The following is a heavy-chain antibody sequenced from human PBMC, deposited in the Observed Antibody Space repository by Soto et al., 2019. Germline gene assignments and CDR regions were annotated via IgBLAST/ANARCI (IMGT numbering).Heavy chain of an antibody. CDR2: ISGRGGTT. D-gene: IGHD2-2*01. V-gene: IGHV3-23*01. CDR3: AKVGCSSTSCYVPFDN. Sequence: GGSLRLSCAASGFTFSSYAMSWVRQAPGKGLEWVSDISGRGGTTYYADSVKGRFTISRDNSKNTLYLQMDSLRAEDTAVYYCAKVGCSSTSCYVPFDNWGQGTQVTVSS. CDR1: GFTFSSYA. J-gene: IGHJ4*02.